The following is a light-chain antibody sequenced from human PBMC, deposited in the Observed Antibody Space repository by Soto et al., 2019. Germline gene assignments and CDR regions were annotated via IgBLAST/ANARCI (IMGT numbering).Light chain of an antibody. CDR2: DAS. V-gene: IGKV1-33*01. CDR1: QDISNY. Sequence: DIQMTQSPSSLSASVGDRVTITCQASQDISNYLNWYQQKPGKAPKLLIYDASNLETGVPSRFSGSGSGTDFTFTISSLQPEDIATYYCQQYWMFGQGTKVEIK. J-gene: IGKJ1*01. CDR3: QQYWM.